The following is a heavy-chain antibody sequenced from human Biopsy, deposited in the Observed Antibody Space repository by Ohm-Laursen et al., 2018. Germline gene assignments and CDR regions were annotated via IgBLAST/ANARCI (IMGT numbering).Heavy chain of an antibody. J-gene: IGHJ4*02. CDR3: AREGGGLLPIRLTDF. CDR2: INHRGRS. V-gene: IGHV4-34*01. D-gene: IGHD1-26*01. Sequence: SLRLSCTASGFTFGDYAMNWIRQSPGKGLEWIGEINHRGRSSYSPSLQSRVTISVDASKNQFSLNMKSVTAADTAVYFCAREGGGLLPIRLTDFWGPGMMVTVSS. CDR1: GFTFGDYA.